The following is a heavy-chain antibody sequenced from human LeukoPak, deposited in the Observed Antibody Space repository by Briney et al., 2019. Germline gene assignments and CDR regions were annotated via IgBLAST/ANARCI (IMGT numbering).Heavy chain of an antibody. CDR2: ISPDGSTT. V-gene: IGHV3-74*03. J-gene: IGHJ4*02. D-gene: IGHD2/OR15-2a*01. Sequence: PGGSLRLSCAASGFTFSRYWMHWVRQAPGKGLMWVSRISPDGSTTLYADSVRGRFTISRDNAKNTLYLQMNSLGAEDTAVYYCTTDLYYFDYWGQGTLVTVSS. CDR3: TTDLYYFDY. CDR1: GFTFSRYW.